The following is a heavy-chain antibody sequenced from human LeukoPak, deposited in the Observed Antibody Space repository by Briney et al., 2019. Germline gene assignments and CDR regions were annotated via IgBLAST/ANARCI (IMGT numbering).Heavy chain of an antibody. Sequence: PGRSLRLSCAASGFTFSSYGMHWVRQAPGKGLEWVAVISYDGSNKYYADSVKGRFTISRDNSKNTLYLQMNSLRAEDTAVYYCANSYCSSTSCYAALGAFDIWGQGTMVTVSS. CDR2: ISYDGSNK. D-gene: IGHD2-2*01. CDR1: GFTFSSYG. J-gene: IGHJ3*02. V-gene: IGHV3-30*18. CDR3: ANSYCSSTSCYAALGAFDI.